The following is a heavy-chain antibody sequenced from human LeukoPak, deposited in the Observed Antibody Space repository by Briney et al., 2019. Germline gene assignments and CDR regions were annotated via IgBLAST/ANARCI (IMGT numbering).Heavy chain of an antibody. CDR1: GFNFGGFA. CDR3: AKDLTFGDGRWEFDV. CDR2: VYAAGTPA. D-gene: IGHD3-16*01. V-gene: IGHV3-23*03. J-gene: IGHJ4*02. Sequence: GGSLRLSCTASGFNFGGFAMAWVRQAPGRGLDWVSGVYAAGTPAKYPDSVKGRFTVSRDNSKNTLYLQMNNLRVEDTAVYYCAKDLTFGDGRWEFDVWGQGTLVAVSS.